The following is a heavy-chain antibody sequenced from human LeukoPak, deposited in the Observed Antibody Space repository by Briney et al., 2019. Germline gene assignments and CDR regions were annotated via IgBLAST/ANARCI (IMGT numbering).Heavy chain of an antibody. CDR1: GFTFSTYA. V-gene: IGHV3-64*04. CDR2: ISDNGGST. Sequence: GGSLRLSCSASGFTFSTYAMHWVRQTPGKGLEYVSAISDNGGSTYYADSVKGRFTISRDNAKNSLFLQMNSLRAEDTAVYYCARDFIWGQGTLVTVSS. CDR3: ARDFI. J-gene: IGHJ4*02. D-gene: IGHD3-10*01.